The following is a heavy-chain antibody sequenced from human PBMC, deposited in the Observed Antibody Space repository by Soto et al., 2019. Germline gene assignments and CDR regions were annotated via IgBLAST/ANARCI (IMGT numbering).Heavy chain of an antibody. D-gene: IGHD6-19*01. J-gene: IGHJ4*02. Sequence: GGSLRLSCAASGFTFSNAWMSWVRQAPGKGLEWVGRIKSKTDGGTTDYAAPVKGRFTISRDDSKNTLYLQMNSLKTEDTAVYYCTTGSPYSSGWYIPPDWGQGTLVTVSS. CDR3: TTGSPYSSGWYIPPD. V-gene: IGHV3-15*01. CDR1: GFTFSNAW. CDR2: IKSKTDGGTT.